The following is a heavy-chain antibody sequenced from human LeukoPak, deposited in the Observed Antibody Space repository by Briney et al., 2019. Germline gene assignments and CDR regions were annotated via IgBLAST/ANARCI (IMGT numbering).Heavy chain of an antibody. CDR1: GFTFSSYA. D-gene: IGHD1-1*01. V-gene: IGHV3-23*01. Sequence: PGGSLRLSRAASGFTFSSYAMSWVRQAPGKRLEWVSAISGSGGSTYYADSVKGRFTISRDNSKNTLYLQMNSLRAEDTAVYYCAKAGATGTPYYYYGMDVWGKGTTVTVSS. J-gene: IGHJ6*04. CDR2: ISGSGGST. CDR3: AKAGATGTPYYYYGMDV.